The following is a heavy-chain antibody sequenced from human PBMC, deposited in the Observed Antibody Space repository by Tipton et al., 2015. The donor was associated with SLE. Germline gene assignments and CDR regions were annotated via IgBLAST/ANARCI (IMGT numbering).Heavy chain of an antibody. Sequence: TLSLTCTVSGGSISSYYWSWIRQPPGKGLEWIGYIFYSVTTNYNPSLKSRVTISVDTSKNQFSLKLTSVTAADTAVYYCAREPRPRGALKGAFDIWGQGTMVTVSS. CDR1: GGSISSYY. CDR2: IFYSVTT. CDR3: AREPRPRGALKGAFDI. J-gene: IGHJ3*02. V-gene: IGHV4-59*01.